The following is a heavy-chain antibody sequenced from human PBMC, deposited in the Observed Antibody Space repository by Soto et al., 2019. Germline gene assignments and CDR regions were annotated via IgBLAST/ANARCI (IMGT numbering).Heavy chain of an antibody. D-gene: IGHD6-25*01. J-gene: IGHJ5*02. V-gene: IGHV4-39*01. Sequence: QLQLQESGPGLVKPSETLSLNCTVSGGSISSSDFYWGWLRQTPGKGLEFIGSMYYIGTTYYNPSLKSRVTISVDTSKNQFTLKLISVTTADTAVYYCAVVDSTGNWFDPWGEGALVTVSS. CDR3: AVVDSTGNWFDP. CDR2: MYYIGTT. CDR1: GGSISSSDFY.